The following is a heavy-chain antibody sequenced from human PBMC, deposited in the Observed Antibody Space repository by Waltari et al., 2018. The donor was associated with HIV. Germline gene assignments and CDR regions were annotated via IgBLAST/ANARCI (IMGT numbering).Heavy chain of an antibody. J-gene: IGHJ4*02. CDR3: AKSYGDYFDY. V-gene: IGHV3-53*01. D-gene: IGHD4-17*01. CDR1: GFPVSSNY. CDR2: IYTAGRT. Sequence: EVQLVESGGGWIQTGGSLRLSCEPSGFPVSSNYMSWVRQAPGKGLECVSVIYTAGRTSYADSVKGRFTISRDTSNNTLHLQMNSLRAEDTAIYYCAKSYGDYFDYWGQGTLVTVSS.